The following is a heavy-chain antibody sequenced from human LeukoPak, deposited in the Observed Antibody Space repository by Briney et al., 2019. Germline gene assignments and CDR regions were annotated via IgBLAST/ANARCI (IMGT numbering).Heavy chain of an antibody. J-gene: IGHJ4*02. D-gene: IGHD3-10*01. V-gene: IGHV3-64*01. Sequence: GGSLRLSSAASGFTFSSYAMHWVRQAPGKGLEYVSAISSNGGSTYYANSVKGRFTISRDNSKNTLYLQMGSLRAEDMAVYYCARDAQIRGASYYFDYWGQGTLVTVSS. CDR2: ISSNGGST. CDR3: ARDAQIRGASYYFDY. CDR1: GFTFSSYA.